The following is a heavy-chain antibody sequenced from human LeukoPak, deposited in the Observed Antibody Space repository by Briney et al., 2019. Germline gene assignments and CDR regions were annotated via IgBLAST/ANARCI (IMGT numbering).Heavy chain of an antibody. CDR1: GGSFSGYY. CDR3: VTTRAYGDYVVADY. D-gene: IGHD4-17*01. V-gene: IGHV4-59*06. CDR2: IYYSGST. J-gene: IGHJ4*02. Sequence: PSETLSLTCAVYGGSFSGYYWSWIRQPPGKGLEWIGYIYYSGSTYYNPSLKSRVTISVDTSKNQFSLKLSSVTAADTAVYYCVTTRAYGDYVVADYWGQGTLVTVSS.